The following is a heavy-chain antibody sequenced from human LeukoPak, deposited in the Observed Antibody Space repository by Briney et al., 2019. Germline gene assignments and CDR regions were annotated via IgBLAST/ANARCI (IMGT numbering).Heavy chain of an antibody. CDR3: ASGALSSSWYTY. CDR1: GGSISSSSYY. J-gene: IGHJ4*02. CDR2: IYYSGST. V-gene: IGHV4-39*01. Sequence: SETLSLTCTVSGGSISSSSYYWGWIRQPPGKGLEWIGSIYYSGSTYYNPSLKSRVTISVDTSKNQFSLKLSPVTAADTAVYYCASGALSSSWYTYWGQGTLVTVSS. D-gene: IGHD6-13*01.